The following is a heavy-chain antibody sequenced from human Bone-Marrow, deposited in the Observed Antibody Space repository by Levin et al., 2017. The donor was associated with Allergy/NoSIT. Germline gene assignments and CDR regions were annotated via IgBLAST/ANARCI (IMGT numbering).Heavy chain of an antibody. Sequence: SGGSLRLSCAASGFTFSDYYMSWIRQAPGKGLEWVSYISSSGSTIYYADSVKGRFTISRDNAKNSLYLQMNSLRAEDTAVYYCARALVGEESGDYVWGSYRYIPLYGMDVWGQGTTVTVSS. J-gene: IGHJ6*02. CDR1: GFTFSDYY. CDR3: ARALVGEESGDYVWGSYRYIPLYGMDV. V-gene: IGHV3-11*01. D-gene: IGHD3-16*02. CDR2: ISSSGSTI.